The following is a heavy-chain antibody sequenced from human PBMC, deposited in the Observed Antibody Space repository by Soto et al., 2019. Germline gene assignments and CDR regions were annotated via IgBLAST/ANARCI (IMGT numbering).Heavy chain of an antibody. CDR3: ARGKWELLSGTYYYYGMDV. D-gene: IGHD1-26*01. CDR2: MNPNSGNT. V-gene: IGHV1-8*01. J-gene: IGHJ6*02. CDR1: GYPLTSYD. Sequence: SGKVCCKSPGYPLTSYDINLVRQATGQGLEWRGWMNPNSGNTGYAQKFQGRVTMTRNTSISTAYMELSSLRSEDTAVYYCARGKWELLSGTYYYYGMDVWGQGTTVTVSS.